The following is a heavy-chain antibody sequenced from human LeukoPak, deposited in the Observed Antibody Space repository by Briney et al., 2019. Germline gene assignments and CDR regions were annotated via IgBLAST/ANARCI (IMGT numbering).Heavy chain of an antibody. J-gene: IGHJ3*01. CDR1: GFTFSTYG. V-gene: IGHV3-33*01. Sequence: PGRSLRLSCAASGFTFSTYGMHWVRQAPGKGLEWVAVIWYDGSIKYYGDSVKGRFTISRDNPKNTVYLQMNSLRAEDTAMYYCARAVGPFDFWGPGTLVIVSS. CDR3: ARAVGPFDF. CDR2: IWYDGSIK.